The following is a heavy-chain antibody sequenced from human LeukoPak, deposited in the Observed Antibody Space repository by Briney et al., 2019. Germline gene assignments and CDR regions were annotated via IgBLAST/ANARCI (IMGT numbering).Heavy chain of an antibody. V-gene: IGHV4-59*01. J-gene: IGHJ6*03. CDR1: GGSISSYY. CDR2: IYYSGST. CDR3: ARTTEGGYAYNYFYYYYMDV. D-gene: IGHD3-16*01. Sequence: PSETLSLTCTVSGGSISSYYWSWIRQPPGKGLEWIGYIYYSGSTNYNPSLKSRVTISAKTSKNQFSLKLSSVTAADTAVYYCARTTEGGYAYNYFYYYYMDVWGKGTTVTISS.